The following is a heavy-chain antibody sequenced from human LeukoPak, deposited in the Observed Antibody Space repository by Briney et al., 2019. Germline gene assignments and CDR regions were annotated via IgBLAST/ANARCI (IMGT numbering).Heavy chain of an antibody. Sequence: SVKVSCKASGGTFSSYVISWVRQAPGQGLEWMGGIIPIFGTANYAQKFQSRVTITADESTSTAYMELSSLRSEDTAVYYCARALLRYCSSTSCYWFDPWGQGTLVTVSS. CDR3: ARALLRYCSSTSCYWFDP. V-gene: IGHV1-69*13. D-gene: IGHD2-2*01. CDR2: IIPIFGTA. J-gene: IGHJ5*02. CDR1: GGTFSSYV.